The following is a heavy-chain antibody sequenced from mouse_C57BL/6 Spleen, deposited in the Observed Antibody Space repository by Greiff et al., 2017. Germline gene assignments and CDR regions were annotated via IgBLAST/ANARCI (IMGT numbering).Heavy chain of an antibody. CDR2: IRNKANGYTT. J-gene: IGHJ4*01. V-gene: IGHV7-3*01. CDR3: ARYCMDY. Sequence: EVKLVESGGGLVQPGGSLSLSCAASGFTFTDYYMSWVRQPPGQALEWLGFIRNKANGYTTEYSASVKGRFTISRDNSQSILYLQMNALGAEDSATYYCARYCMDYWGQGTSVTVSS. CDR1: GFTFTDYY.